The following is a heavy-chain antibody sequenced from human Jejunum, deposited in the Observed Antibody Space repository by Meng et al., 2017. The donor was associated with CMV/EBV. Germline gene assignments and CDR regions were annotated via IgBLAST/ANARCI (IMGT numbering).Heavy chain of an antibody. Sequence: SCKTSGYTFTNFAIHWVRQAPGQRLEWMGWIYTDSGDTKFSQKFQGRVSFTSDTSATTAYMELSSLRSEDTAVYYCARGVISHHDSWGQGTLVTVSS. D-gene: IGHD3-16*01. J-gene: IGHJ5*02. CDR3: ARGVISHHDS. CDR2: IYTDSGDT. CDR1: GYTFTNFA. V-gene: IGHV1-3*04.